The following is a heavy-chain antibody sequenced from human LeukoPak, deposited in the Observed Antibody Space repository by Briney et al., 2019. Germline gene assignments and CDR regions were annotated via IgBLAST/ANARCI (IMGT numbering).Heavy chain of an antibody. D-gene: IGHD3-22*01. CDR1: GFTFSSYS. J-gene: IGHJ4*02. CDR2: ISSSSSYI. Sequence: GGSLRLSCAASGFTFSSYSMNWVRQAPGKGLEWVSSISSSSSYIYYADSVKGRFTISRDNAKNSLYLQMNNLRAEDTAVYYCARDSYDSSGSIGYWGQGTLVTVSS. CDR3: ARDSYDSSGSIGY. V-gene: IGHV3-21*01.